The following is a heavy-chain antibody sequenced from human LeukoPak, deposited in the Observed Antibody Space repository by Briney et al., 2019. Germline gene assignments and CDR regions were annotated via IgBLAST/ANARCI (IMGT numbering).Heavy chain of an antibody. Sequence: VASVKVSCKASGGTFSSYDISRVRQAPGQGLEWMGGIIPIFGTANYAQKFQGRVTITADKSTSTAYMELSSLRSEDTAVYYCARDGGSYGSGSRNWFDPWGQGTLVTVSS. CDR3: ARDGGSYGSGSRNWFDP. CDR2: IIPIFGTA. D-gene: IGHD3-10*01. V-gene: IGHV1-69*06. J-gene: IGHJ5*02. CDR1: GGTFSSYD.